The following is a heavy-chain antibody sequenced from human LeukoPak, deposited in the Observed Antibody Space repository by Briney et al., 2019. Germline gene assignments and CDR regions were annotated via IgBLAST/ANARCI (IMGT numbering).Heavy chain of an antibody. CDR1: GFNFRNYA. D-gene: IGHD2-15*01. Sequence: PGGSLRLSCVASGFNFRNYAMSWVRQAPGKGLEWVSAISHSGGTTYYADSVKGRFTISRDNSKNTLYLQMNSLRAEDTALYYCAKAPPPYCSGGSCFDAFDIWGQGTMVTVSS. V-gene: IGHV3-23*01. J-gene: IGHJ3*02. CDR3: AKAPPPYCSGGSCFDAFDI. CDR2: ISHSGGTT.